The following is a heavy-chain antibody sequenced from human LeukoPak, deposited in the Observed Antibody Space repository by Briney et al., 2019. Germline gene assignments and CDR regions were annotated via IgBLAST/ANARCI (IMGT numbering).Heavy chain of an antibody. D-gene: IGHD6-13*01. CDR3: AKDERIWQQLAL. CDR2: ISGSGGST. Sequence: GGSLRLSCAASGFTFNSYAMTWVRQAPGKGLEWVSAISGSGGSTYYADSVKGRFTISRDNSKNTLYLQMNSLRAEDTAVYYCAKDERIWQQLALWGQGTLVTVSS. V-gene: IGHV3-23*01. CDR1: GFTFNSYA. J-gene: IGHJ4*02.